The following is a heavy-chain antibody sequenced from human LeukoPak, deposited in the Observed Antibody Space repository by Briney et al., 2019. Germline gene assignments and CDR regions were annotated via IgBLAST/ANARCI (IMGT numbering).Heavy chain of an antibody. V-gene: IGHV3-7*01. CDR2: IKQDGSEK. D-gene: IGHD6-13*01. Sequence: GGSLRLSCAASGFTFSSDWMSWVRQAPGKGLEWVANIKQDGSEKYYVDSVKGRFTISRDNAKNSLYLQMNSLRAEDTAVYYCAREQQQLVGGSDYWGQGTLVTVSS. CDR3: AREQQQLVGGSDY. CDR1: GFTFSSDW. J-gene: IGHJ4*02.